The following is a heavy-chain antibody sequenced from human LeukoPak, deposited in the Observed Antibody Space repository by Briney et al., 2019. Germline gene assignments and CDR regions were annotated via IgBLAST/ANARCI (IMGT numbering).Heavy chain of an antibody. J-gene: IGHJ5*02. CDR1: GGSFSGYY. D-gene: IGHD1-26*01. CDR2: INHSGST. V-gene: IGHV4-34*01. CDR3: ARDLIVGATTT. Sequence: SETLSLTCAVYGGSFSGYYWSWIRQPPGKGLEWIGEINHSGSTNYNPSLKSRVTISVDTSKNQFSLKLSSVTAADTAVYYCARDLIVGATTTWGQGTLVTVSS.